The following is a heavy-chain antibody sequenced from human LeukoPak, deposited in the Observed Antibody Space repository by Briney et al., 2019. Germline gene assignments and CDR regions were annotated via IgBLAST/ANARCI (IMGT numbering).Heavy chain of an antibody. D-gene: IGHD3/OR15-3a*01. CDR2: IIPIFGTA. CDR1: GGTFSSYA. V-gene: IGHV1-69*13. CDR3: ATERWEPPYYYFGMDV. Sequence: GASVKVSCKASGGTFSSYAISWVRQAPGQGLEWMGGIIPIFGTANYAQKFQGRVTITADESTSTAYMELSSLRSEDTAVYYCATERWEPPYYYFGMDVWGQGTMVTVSS. J-gene: IGHJ6*02.